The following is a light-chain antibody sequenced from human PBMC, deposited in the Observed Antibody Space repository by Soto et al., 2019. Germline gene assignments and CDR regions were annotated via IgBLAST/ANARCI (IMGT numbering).Light chain of an antibody. CDR3: QQYNNWPPVVT. V-gene: IGKV3-15*01. Sequence: EIVMTQSPATLSVAPGERAALSCSASQSVSSNLAWYQQKPGQAPRLLIYGASTRATGIPARFSGSGSGTEFTLTISSLQSEDFAVYYCQQYNNWPPVVTFGQGTKVDIK. J-gene: IGKJ1*01. CDR2: GAS. CDR1: QSVSSN.